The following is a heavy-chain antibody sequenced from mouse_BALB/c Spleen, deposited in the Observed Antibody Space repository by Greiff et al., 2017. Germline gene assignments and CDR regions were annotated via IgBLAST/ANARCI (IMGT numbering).Heavy chain of an antibody. CDR1: GYAFSSSW. V-gene: IGHV1-82*01. CDR2: IYPGDGDT. D-gene: IGHD2-4*01. J-gene: IGHJ2*01. CDR3: ARDDYDGYYFDY. Sequence: VQLQQSGPELVKPGASVKISCKASGYAFSSSWMNWVKQRPGQGLEWIGRIYPGDGDTNYNGKFKGKATLTADKSSSTAYMQLSSLTSVDSAVYFCARDDYDGYYFDYWGQGTTLTVSS.